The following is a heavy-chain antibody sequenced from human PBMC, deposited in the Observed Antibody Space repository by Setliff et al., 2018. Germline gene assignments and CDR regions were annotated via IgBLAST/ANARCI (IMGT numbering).Heavy chain of an antibody. D-gene: IGHD2-2*01. Sequence: SETLSLTCTVSGGSISSRSYYWGWIRQPPGKGLEWIGSTYHSGSSYYNPSLRSRVTISVDTSKNQFSLILRSVTAADTAVYYCARGRMRGGCSGPSCTYDPFDIWGQGTPVTVSS. CDR2: TYHSGSS. J-gene: IGHJ3*02. CDR1: GGSISSRSYY. V-gene: IGHV4-39*07. CDR3: ARGRMRGGCSGPSCTYDPFDI.